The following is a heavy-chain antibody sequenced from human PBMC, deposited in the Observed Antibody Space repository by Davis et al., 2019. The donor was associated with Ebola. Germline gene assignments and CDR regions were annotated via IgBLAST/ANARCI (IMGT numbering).Heavy chain of an antibody. V-gene: IGHV1-69*04. CDR2: IIPILGIA. D-gene: IGHD1-20*01. Sequence: SVKVSCKASGYTFTGYYMHWVRQAPGQGLEWMGRIIPILGIANYAQKFQGRVTITADKSTSTAYMELSSLRSEDTAVYYCARGPRPRITGTEPPAGSVWGQGTTVTVSS. CDR1: GYTFTGYY. CDR3: ARGPRPRITGTEPPAGSV. J-gene: IGHJ6*02.